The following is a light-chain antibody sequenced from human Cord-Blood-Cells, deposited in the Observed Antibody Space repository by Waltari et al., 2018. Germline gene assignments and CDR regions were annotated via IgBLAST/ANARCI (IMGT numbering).Light chain of an antibody. CDR2: RHN. CDR3: AAWDDSLSGWV. Sequence: QSVLTQPPSASGTPGQRVTISCSGSSSNIGSNYVYWYQQLPGTAPKRLIHRHNQRPSGVPARFSGSKSGTSASLAISGLRSEDEADYYCAAWDDSLSGWVFGGGTKLTVL. J-gene: IGLJ3*02. V-gene: IGLV1-47*01. CDR1: SSNIGSNY.